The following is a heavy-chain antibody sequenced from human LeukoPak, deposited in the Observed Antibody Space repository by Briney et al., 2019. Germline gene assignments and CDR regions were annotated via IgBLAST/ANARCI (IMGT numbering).Heavy chain of an antibody. CDR2: INPSSGGT. CDR1: GYTFTGYY. CDR3: GRDYYDSSGDGAFDI. D-gene: IGHD3-22*01. J-gene: IGHJ3*02. V-gene: IGHV1-2*02. Sequence: ASVKVSCKASGYTFTGYYMHWVRQAPGQGLEWMGWINPSSGGTNYAQKFQDRVTMTRDTSISTVYMELSRLRSDDTAVYYCGRDYYDSSGDGAFDIWGQGTMVTVSS.